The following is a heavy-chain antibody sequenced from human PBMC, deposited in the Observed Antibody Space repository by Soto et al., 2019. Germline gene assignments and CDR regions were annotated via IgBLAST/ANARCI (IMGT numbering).Heavy chain of an antibody. CDR3: ARVDTLPGSRGRDV. CDR2: IYYSGST. J-gene: IGHJ6*02. D-gene: IGHD3-10*01. V-gene: IGHV4-31*03. Sequence: TSETLSLTCTVSGGSISSGGYYWSWIRQHPGKGLEWIGYIYYSGSTYYNPSLKSRVTISVDTSKNQFSLKLSSVTAADTAVYYCARVDTLPGSRGRDVWGQGTTVTVSS. CDR1: GGSISSGGYY.